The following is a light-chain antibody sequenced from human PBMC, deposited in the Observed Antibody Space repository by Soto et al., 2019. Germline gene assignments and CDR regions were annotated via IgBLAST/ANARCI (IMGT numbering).Light chain of an antibody. J-gene: IGKJ1*01. V-gene: IGKV1-5*03. CDR1: QSFSTW. CDR3: QQYNSYSWT. Sequence: DIQMTQSPYTLSASLGDTVTLTCRASQSFSTWLSWYQQKTGRDPQLLIYKASTLESGVTARFSGSGAGTEFNLTISSLQPYEFATDYCQQYNSYSWTFGQGTKVDIK. CDR2: KAS.